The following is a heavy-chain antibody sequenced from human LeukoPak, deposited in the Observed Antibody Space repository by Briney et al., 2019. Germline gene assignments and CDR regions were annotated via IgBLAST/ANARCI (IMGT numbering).Heavy chain of an antibody. CDR1: GFTFSSYA. CDR3: AKDHDGTYAFDI. Sequence: GGSLRLSCEASGFTFSSYAMSWVRQAPGKGLEWVSAISGSGGSTYYADSVKGRFTISRDNSKNTLYLQMNSLRAEDTAVYYCAKDHDGTYAFDIWGQGTMVTVSS. J-gene: IGHJ3*02. D-gene: IGHD5-24*01. V-gene: IGHV3-23*01. CDR2: ISGSGGST.